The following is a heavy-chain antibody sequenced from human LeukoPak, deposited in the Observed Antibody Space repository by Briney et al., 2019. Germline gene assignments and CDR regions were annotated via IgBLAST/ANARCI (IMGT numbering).Heavy chain of an antibody. CDR2: IGIGGDT. V-gene: IGHV3-13*01. D-gene: IGHD3-22*01. Sequence: GGSLRLSCAASGFTFSSYDMHWVRQVTGKGLEWVSGIGIGGDTYNLGSVKGRFTISRENAKNSLYLQMNSLRAEDTAVYYCARGVSSGYHVFDYWGQGTLVTVSS. CDR3: ARGVSSGYHVFDY. CDR1: GFTFSSYD. J-gene: IGHJ4*02.